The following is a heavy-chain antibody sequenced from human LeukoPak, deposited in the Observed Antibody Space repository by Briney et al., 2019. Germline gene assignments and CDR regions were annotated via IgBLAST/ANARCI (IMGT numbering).Heavy chain of an antibody. CDR2: INHSGGT. J-gene: IGHJ6*04. Sequence: PSETLSLTCAVYGGSFSGYYWSWIRQPPGKGLEWIGEINHSGGTNYNPSLKSRVTISVDTSKNQFSLKLSSVTAADTAVYYCARSWDIVVVPAAMSLDYYYYGMDVWGKGTTVTVSS. CDR3: ARSWDIVVVPAAMSLDYYYYGMDV. CDR1: GGSFSGYY. D-gene: IGHD2-2*01. V-gene: IGHV4-34*01.